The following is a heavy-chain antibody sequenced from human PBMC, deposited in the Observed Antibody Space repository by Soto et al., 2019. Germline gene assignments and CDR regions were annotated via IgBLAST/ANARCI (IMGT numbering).Heavy chain of an antibody. CDR3: ARFSGSYYYAMDV. CDR1: GGSISSGGYY. J-gene: IGHJ6*02. D-gene: IGHD6-19*01. CDR2: IYYSGVT. Sequence: PSETLSLTCTVSGGSISSGGYYWSWIRQHPGKGLEWIGSIYYSGVTNYKPSLKRRVTISVDTSKNQFSLQLKSVTAADTALYYCARFSGSYYYAMDVWGQGSTVTVSS. V-gene: IGHV4-31*03.